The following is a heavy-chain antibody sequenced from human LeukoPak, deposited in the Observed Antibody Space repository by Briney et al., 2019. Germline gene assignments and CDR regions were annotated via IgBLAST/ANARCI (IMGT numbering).Heavy chain of an antibody. D-gene: IGHD5-12*01. V-gene: IGHV3-11*04. CDR2: ISPNADNI. J-gene: IGHJ4*02. CDR1: GFSFSDRY. Sequence: GGSLRLSCVAGGFSFSDRYLSWIRQAPGKRMEWIAYISPNADNIHYADSVKGRFTISRDNAKNALFLQLNSLRDEDTALYHCVTESAWLFDYWGQGTLVTVSS. CDR3: VTESAWLFDY.